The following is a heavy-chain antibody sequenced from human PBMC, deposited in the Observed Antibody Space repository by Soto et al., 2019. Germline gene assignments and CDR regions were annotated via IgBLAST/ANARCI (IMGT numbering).Heavy chain of an antibody. V-gene: IGHV5-51*01. CDR1: GYRFSSYW. D-gene: IGHD3-16*01. Sequence: GAEVKKPGESLKISCKGSGYRFSSYWIAWVRQMPGKGLEWMGIIYPGDSDTRYSPSFEGQVTISADKSNSTAYLQWSSLKASDTAMYYCARQGSNGAYYYYGMDVWGQGTTVTVSS. CDR2: IYPGDSDT. J-gene: IGHJ6*02. CDR3: ARQGSNGAYYYYGMDV.